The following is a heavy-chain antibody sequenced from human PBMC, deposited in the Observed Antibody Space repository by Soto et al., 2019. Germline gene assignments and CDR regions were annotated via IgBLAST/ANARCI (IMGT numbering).Heavy chain of an antibody. V-gene: IGHV5-51*01. D-gene: IGHD6-19*01. CDR1: GYGFANYW. CDR3: ARQSPYSSGWYWFDP. Sequence: GESLKISCKGSGYGFANYWIGWVRQMPGKGLEWMGIIYPGDSDTRYSPSFQGQVTISADKSISTAYLQWSSLKASDTAMYYCARQSPYSSGWYWFDPWGQGTLVTVSS. J-gene: IGHJ5*02. CDR2: IYPGDSDT.